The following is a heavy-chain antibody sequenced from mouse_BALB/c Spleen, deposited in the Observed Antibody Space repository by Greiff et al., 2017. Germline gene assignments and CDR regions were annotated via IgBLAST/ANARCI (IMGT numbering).Heavy chain of an antibody. Sequence: EVKLLESGGGLVQPGGSLKLSCAASGFDFSRYWMSWVRQAPGKGLEWIGEINPDSSTINYTPSLKDKFIISRDNAKNTLYLQMSKVRSEDTALYYCARFYGYDGTVSWFAYWGQGTLVTVSA. J-gene: IGHJ3*01. CDR2: INPDSSTI. CDR1: GFDFSRYW. D-gene: IGHD2-2*01. V-gene: IGHV4-1*02. CDR3: ARFYGYDGTVSWFAY.